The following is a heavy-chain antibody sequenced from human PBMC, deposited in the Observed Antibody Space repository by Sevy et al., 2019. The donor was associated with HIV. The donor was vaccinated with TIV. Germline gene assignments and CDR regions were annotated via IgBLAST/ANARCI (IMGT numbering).Heavy chain of an antibody. V-gene: IGHV3-48*03. CDR2: ISSSGSTI. CDR3: ARVLRVSTVTTFDY. D-gene: IGHD4-17*01. Sequence: GGSLRLSCAASGFTFSSYEMNWVRQAPGKGVEWVSYISSSGSTIYYADSVKGRFTISRDNAKNSLYLQMNSLRAEDTAVYYCARVLRVSTVTTFDYWGQGTLVTVSS. J-gene: IGHJ4*02. CDR1: GFTFSSYE.